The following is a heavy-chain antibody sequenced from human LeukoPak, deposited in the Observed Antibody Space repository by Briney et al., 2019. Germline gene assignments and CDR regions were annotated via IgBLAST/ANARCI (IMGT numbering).Heavy chain of an antibody. Sequence: ASVKVSCKASGYMFTGYYMHWVRQAPGQGLEWMGWINPNSGGTNYAQKFQGRVTMTRDTSISTAYMELSRLRSDDTAVYYCARGLSYGSGSYYYYYYMDVWGKGTTVTVSS. D-gene: IGHD3-10*01. CDR2: INPNSGGT. V-gene: IGHV1-2*02. CDR3: ARGLSYGSGSYYYYYYMDV. J-gene: IGHJ6*03. CDR1: GYMFTGYY.